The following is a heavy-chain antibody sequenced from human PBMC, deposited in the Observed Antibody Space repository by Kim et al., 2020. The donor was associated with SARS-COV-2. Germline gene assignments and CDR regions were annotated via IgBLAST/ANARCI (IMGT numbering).Heavy chain of an antibody. V-gene: IGHV2-5*02. D-gene: IGHD4-17*01. CDR3: AHTRNSYYGAIDY. Sequence: SGPTLVKSTQTLTLTCTFSGFSLTDNGVGVGWIRQPPGKALEWLAVIYRDEDKRYSPPLMSRLTINRGASKNEVVLTMTNMDPVDTATYYCAHTRNSYYGAIDYWGQGTLVTVSS. CDR2: IYRDEDK. CDR1: GFSLTDNGVG. J-gene: IGHJ4*02.